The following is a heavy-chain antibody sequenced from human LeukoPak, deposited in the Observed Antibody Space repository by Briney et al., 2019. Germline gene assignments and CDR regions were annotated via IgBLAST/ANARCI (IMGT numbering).Heavy chain of an antibody. J-gene: IGHJ4*02. CDR1: GFTFSSYA. Sequence: GGSLRLSCAASGFTFSSYAMSWVRQAPGKGLEWGSAISGSGGSTYYADSVNVRVTISRDNYKTTLYLQMNSLRAEDTAVYYCAKTSITGRVYYFDYWGQGTLVSVCS. V-gene: IGHV3-23*01. CDR3: AKTSITGRVYYFDY. D-gene: IGHD1-20*01. CDR2: ISGSGGST.